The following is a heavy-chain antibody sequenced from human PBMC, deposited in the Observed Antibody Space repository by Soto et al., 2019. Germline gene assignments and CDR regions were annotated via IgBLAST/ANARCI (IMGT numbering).Heavy chain of an antibody. J-gene: IGHJ4*02. CDR3: ARAGYCSGSSCYWFDY. V-gene: IGHV1-69*06. CDR1: GETFSSYA. CDR2: IIPIFGKP. D-gene: IGHD2-15*01. Sequence: QVQLVQSGAEVKKPGSSVKVSCKASGETFSSYAFSWVRQAPGQGLEWMGGIIPIFGKPSYAQRFQGRVTITADKSTSTVYMELSRLKSEDTAVYYCARAGYCSGSSCYWFDYWGQGTLVNASS.